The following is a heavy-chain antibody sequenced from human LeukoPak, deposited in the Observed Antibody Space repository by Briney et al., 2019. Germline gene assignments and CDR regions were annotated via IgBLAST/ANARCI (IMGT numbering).Heavy chain of an antibody. CDR2: IKKEGSEK. Sequence: GGSLRLSCAASGFTVSSDWMSWVRQAPGEGREWVANIKKEGSEKYYVDSVKGRFTISRDNAKNSLYLQMNSLRAEDTAVYYCARDYGYGQGFDYFDYWGQGTLVTVSS. CDR3: ARDYGYGQGFDYFDY. CDR1: GFTVSSDW. J-gene: IGHJ4*02. V-gene: IGHV3-7*01. D-gene: IGHD5-18*01.